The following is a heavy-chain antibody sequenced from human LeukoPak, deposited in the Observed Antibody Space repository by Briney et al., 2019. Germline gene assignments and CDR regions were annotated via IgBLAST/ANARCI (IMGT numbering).Heavy chain of an antibody. V-gene: IGHV6-1*01. D-gene: IGHD2-2*01. CDR2: TYYRSTWYN. Sequence: SQTLSLTCAISGDSFSSNSVTWNWIRQSPSRGLEWLGRTYYRSTWYNDYAVSVRGRITVNPDTSKNQFSLHLNSVTPEDTAVYYCAGRLTQYDCFDPWGQGILVTVSS. CDR1: GDSFSSNSVT. CDR3: AGRLTQYDCFDP. J-gene: IGHJ5*02.